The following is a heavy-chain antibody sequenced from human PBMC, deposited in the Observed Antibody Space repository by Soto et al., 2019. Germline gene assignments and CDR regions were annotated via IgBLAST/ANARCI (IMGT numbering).Heavy chain of an antibody. CDR2: IYYSGST. V-gene: IGHV4-59*01. J-gene: IGHJ4*02. D-gene: IGHD2-2*01. CDR3: AREGLVVVPAAQITREYYFDY. Sequence: PSETLSLTCTVSGGSISSYYWSCILQPPGKGLEWIGYIYYSGSTNYNPSLKIRVTISVDTSKNQFSLKLSSVTSADTAVYYCAREGLVVVPAAQITREYYFDYWGEGTLVNASS. CDR1: GGSISSYY.